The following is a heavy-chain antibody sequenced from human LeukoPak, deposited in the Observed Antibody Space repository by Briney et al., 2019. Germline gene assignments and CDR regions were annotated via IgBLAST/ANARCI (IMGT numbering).Heavy chain of an antibody. Sequence: GGSLRLSCAASGSTFSSYGMHWVRQAPGKGLVWVSRINSDGSSTNYADSVKGRFTISRDNSKNTLFLQLNSLRAEDTAVYYCARPKYYYDSSGYHYWGQGTLVTVSS. J-gene: IGHJ4*02. CDR3: ARPKYYYDSSGYHY. D-gene: IGHD3-22*01. V-gene: IGHV3-74*01. CDR1: GSTFSSYG. CDR2: INSDGSST.